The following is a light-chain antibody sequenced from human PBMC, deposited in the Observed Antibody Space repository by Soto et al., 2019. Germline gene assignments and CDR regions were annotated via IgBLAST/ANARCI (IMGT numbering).Light chain of an antibody. V-gene: IGKV1-5*01. Sequence: DIQMTQSPSTLSASVGDRDTKPCRSSQSLNSLLAWYQQKPGRAPKLLIYDASTLESGVPSRFSGSGSGTEFTLTISSLQTDDFATYYCQQYNSYSSWTFGQGTKVDIK. CDR1: QSLNSL. CDR3: QQYNSYSSWT. J-gene: IGKJ1*01. CDR2: DAS.